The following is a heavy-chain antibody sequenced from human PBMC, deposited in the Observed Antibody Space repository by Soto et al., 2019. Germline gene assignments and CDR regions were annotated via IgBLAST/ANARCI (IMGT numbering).Heavy chain of an antibody. CDR1: GGSITNSNW. V-gene: IGHV4-4*02. CDR3: ATQTGLYYYGLEV. J-gene: IGHJ6*02. CDR2: TYHAGST. Sequence: SETLSLTCTVSGGSITNSNWWSWVRLPPAKGLEWIGDTYHAGSTKYNPSLERRVTMSVDTSNNQFALTLTSVTAADTAVYYCATQTGLYYYGLEVWGQGIMVIVSS.